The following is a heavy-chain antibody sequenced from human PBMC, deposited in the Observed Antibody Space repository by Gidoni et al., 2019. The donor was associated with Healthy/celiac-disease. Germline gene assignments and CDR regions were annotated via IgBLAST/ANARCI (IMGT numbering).Heavy chain of an antibody. CDR1: GFTFSSYD. V-gene: IGHV3-23*01. D-gene: IGHD3-3*01. J-gene: IGHJ4*02. CDR2: IIGRGVST. CDR3: AKNAWGEWLDY. Sequence: AASGFTFSSYDMSWVRQSPGNGLEWLSAIIGRGVSTYYSDSVKGRFTISRDNSKNTLYLQMNSLRAEDTAVYYCAKNAWGEWLDYWGQGTLVTVSS.